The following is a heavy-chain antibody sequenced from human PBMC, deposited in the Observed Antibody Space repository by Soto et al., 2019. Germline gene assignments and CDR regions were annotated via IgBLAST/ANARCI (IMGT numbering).Heavy chain of an antibody. D-gene: IGHD2-2*01. Sequence: QVQLQESGPGLVKPSQTLSLTCSVSGDSISSSDSYWSLIRQAPGKGLEWIGYINSSGRTYYKPSLKSRGSISIDTSPNPFSLRLTSVTVADTAGDFWARFSTLGKDYGVDGWGQGTTVTVSS. CDR3: ARFSTLGKDYGVDG. V-gene: IGHV4-30-4*01. CDR2: INSSGRT. J-gene: IGHJ6*02. CDR1: GDSISSSDSY.